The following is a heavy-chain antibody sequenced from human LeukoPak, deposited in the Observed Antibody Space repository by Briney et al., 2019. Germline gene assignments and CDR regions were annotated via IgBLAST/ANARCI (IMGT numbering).Heavy chain of an antibody. V-gene: IGHV4-34*01. Sequence: SETLSLTCAVYGGSFSGYYWHWIRQPPGKGLEWIGEINHSGSTNYNPSLKSRVTISVDTSKNQFSQKLSSVTAADTAVYYCARGRRGYSYGSNIYDYYYYMDVWGKGTTVTVSS. CDR3: ARGRRGYSYGSNIYDYYYYMDV. CDR2: INHSGST. D-gene: IGHD5-18*01. CDR1: GGSFSGYY. J-gene: IGHJ6*03.